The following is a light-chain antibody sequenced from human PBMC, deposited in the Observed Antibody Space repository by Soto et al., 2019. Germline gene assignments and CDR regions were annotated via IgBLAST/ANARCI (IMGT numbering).Light chain of an antibody. CDR1: SSDVGSYDL. CDR2: EGN. Sequence: SALTQPASVSGSPGQSITISCTGTSSDVGSYDLVSWYQQHPGKAPKLMIYEGNKRPSGVSSRFSGSKSGNTASLTISGLQAEDEADHYCCSYAGTSTYVFGTGTKVTVL. CDR3: CSYAGTSTYV. J-gene: IGLJ1*01. V-gene: IGLV2-23*01.